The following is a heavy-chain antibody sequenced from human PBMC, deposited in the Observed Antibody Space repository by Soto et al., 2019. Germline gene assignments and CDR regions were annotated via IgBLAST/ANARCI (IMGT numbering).Heavy chain of an antibody. D-gene: IGHD3-10*01. CDR3: AKIMVRGVIWWFDA. Sequence: GGSLRLSCAASGFTVTSYYMSWVRQAPGKGLEWVSLIYTGGNTNYADSVRGRFTISRDNSKNTLYLQMNSLRAEDTAVYYCAKIMVRGVIWWFDAWGQGTLVTVSS. CDR1: GFTVTSYY. J-gene: IGHJ5*02. V-gene: IGHV3-53*01. CDR2: IYTGGNT.